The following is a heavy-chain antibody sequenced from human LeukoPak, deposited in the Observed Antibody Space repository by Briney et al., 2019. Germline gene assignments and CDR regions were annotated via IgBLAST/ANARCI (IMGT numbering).Heavy chain of an antibody. CDR2: ISAYNGNT. CDR1: GYTFTSYG. J-gene: IGHJ4*02. CDR3: ARGMYYYDSSGYYFDY. D-gene: IGHD3-22*01. Sequence: WASVKVSCKASGYTFTSYGISWVRQAPGQGLEWMGWISAYNGNTNYAQKLQGRVTMTTDTSTGTAYMELRSLRSDDTAVYYCARGMYYYDSSGYYFDYWGQGTLVTVSS. V-gene: IGHV1-18*01.